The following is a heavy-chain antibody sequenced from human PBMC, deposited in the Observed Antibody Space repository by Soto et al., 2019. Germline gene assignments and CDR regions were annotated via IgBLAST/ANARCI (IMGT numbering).Heavy chain of an antibody. V-gene: IGHV3-21*04. CDR2: ISSSSSYI. CDR1: GFTFSSYS. J-gene: IGHJ6*02. CDR3: ARDGRLELRFYPYYGMDV. Sequence: GGSLSLSCAASGFTFSSYSMNWVRQAPGKGLEWVSSISSSSSYIYYADSVKGRFTISRDNAKNSLYLQMNSLRAEDTAVYYCARDGRLELRFYPYYGMDVWGQGTKVTVSS. D-gene: IGHD1-7*01.